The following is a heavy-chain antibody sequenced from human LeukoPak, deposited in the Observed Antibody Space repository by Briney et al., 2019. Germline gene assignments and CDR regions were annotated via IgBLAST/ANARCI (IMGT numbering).Heavy chain of an antibody. CDR2: INPKNGAT. Sequence: GASVKVSCKASGYSFTGYYIHWMRQAPGQGLEWMGWINPKNGATVYAQAFQGRATLTRDTSTSTAYMQVNSLRSGDTAVYYCARDRLLSGSHWFDPWGQGTPVTVSS. J-gene: IGHJ5*02. D-gene: IGHD1-1*01. CDR3: ARDRLLSGSHWFDP. CDR1: GYSFTGYY. V-gene: IGHV1-2*02.